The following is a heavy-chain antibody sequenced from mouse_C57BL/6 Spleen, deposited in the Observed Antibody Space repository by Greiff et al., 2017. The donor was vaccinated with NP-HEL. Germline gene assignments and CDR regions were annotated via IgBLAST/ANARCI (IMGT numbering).Heavy chain of an antibody. J-gene: IGHJ2*01. CDR3: ARHDYGSSYYFDY. CDR1: GFTFSSYT. D-gene: IGHD1-1*01. V-gene: IGHV5-9*01. CDR2: ISGGGGNT. Sequence: EVMLVESGGGLVKPGGSLKLSCAASGFTFSSYTMSWVRQTPEKRLEWVAAISGGGGNTYYPDSVKGRFTISRDNAKNTLYLHMSSLRSEDTALYYSARHDYGSSYYFDYWGQGTTLTVSS.